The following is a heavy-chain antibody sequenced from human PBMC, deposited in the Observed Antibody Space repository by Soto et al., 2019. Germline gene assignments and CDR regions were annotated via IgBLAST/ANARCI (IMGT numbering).Heavy chain of an antibody. CDR1: GFTFSSYS. V-gene: IGHV3-21*01. CDR3: ARDVDGYNFGPFDY. CDR2: ISSGSSNI. J-gene: IGHJ4*02. D-gene: IGHD5-12*01. Sequence: GGSLRLSCAASGFTFSSYSMNWVRQAPGKGLEWVSFISSGSSNIYYADSVKGRFTISRDNAKNSLCLQMNSLRAEDTAVYYCARDVDGYNFGPFDYWGQGTLVTVSS.